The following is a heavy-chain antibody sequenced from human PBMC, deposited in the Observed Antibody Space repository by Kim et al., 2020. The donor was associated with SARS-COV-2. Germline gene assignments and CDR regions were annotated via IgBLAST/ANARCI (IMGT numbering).Heavy chain of an antibody. CDR2: ISINSTYM. CDR3: ARVPPAVAGSTAWYFDL. Sequence: GGSLRLSCAASGFTFSSYNMNWVRQTPGKGLEWVSSISINSTYMYYADSVKGRFTISRDNAKNSLYLRMNSLRAEDTAVFYCARVPPAVAGSTAWYFDLWCRGTLVTVSS. J-gene: IGHJ2*01. CDR1: GFTFSSYN. D-gene: IGHD6-19*01. V-gene: IGHV3-21*01.